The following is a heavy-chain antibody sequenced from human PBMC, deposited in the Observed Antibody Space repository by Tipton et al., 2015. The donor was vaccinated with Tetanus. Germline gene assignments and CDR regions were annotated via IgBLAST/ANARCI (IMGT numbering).Heavy chain of an antibody. CDR3: AKRPLYSGIS. V-gene: IGHV3-23*01. Sequence: SLRLSCSASGFSFSNVAMTWVRQAPGKGLECVSFISGSGATTYYADSVKGRFIISRDNSKNSLYLQMDRLRAEDTAVYYCAKRPLYSGISWGQGTLVTVSS. D-gene: IGHD1-26*01. CDR1: GFSFSNVA. CDR2: ISGSGATT. J-gene: IGHJ5*02.